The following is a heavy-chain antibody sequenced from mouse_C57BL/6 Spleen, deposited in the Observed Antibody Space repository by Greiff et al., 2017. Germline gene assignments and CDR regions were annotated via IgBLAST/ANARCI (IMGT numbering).Heavy chain of an antibody. J-gene: IGHJ2*01. D-gene: IGHD2-1*01. Sequence: VQLQQSGPELVKPGASVKISCKASGYSFTSYYIHWVKQRPGQGLEWIGWIYPGSGNTKYNEKFKGKATLTADTSSSTAYMQLSSLTSEDSAVXYCAREGNYGNYFDYWGQGTTLTVSS. CDR1: GYSFTSYY. V-gene: IGHV1-66*01. CDR3: AREGNYGNYFDY. CDR2: IYPGSGNT.